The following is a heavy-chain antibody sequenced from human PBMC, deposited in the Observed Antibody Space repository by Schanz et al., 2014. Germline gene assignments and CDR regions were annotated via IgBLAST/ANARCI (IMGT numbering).Heavy chain of an antibody. CDR1: GGSISSGGSS. CDR2: IYHSGST. J-gene: IGHJ5*01. Sequence: QLQLQESGSGLVKPSQTLSLTCGVSGGSISSGGSSWNWIRLPPGKGLEWIGYIYHSGSTYYNPSISSRVTITVTSSKNQFSLILNSVTAADTAVYYCASSPGDFPGWFDSWGQGTLVTVSS. D-gene: IGHD4-17*01. V-gene: IGHV4-30-2*01. CDR3: ASSPGDFPGWFDS.